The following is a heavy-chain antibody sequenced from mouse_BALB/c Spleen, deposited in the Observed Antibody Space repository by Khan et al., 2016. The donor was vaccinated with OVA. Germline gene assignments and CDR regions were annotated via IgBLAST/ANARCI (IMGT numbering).Heavy chain of an antibody. J-gene: IGHJ3*01. CDR2: IYPGSANT. CDR3: AQSGSGSFGF. D-gene: IGHD2-2*01. Sequence: QVQLQQSGAELARPGASVKLSCKTSGYTFTDFYINWVKQRTGQGLEWIGDIYPGSANTYYNEKFKGKATLTVDKSSSTAYMQLSSLTSEDSAVYFGAQSGSGSFGFWGQGTLVTVSA. CDR1: GYTFTDFY. V-gene: IGHV1-77*01.